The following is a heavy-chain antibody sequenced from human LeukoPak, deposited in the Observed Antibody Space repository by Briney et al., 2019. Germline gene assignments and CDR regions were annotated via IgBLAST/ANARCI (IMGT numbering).Heavy chain of an antibody. Sequence: ASVKVSRKASGYTFTSYGISWVRQAPGQGLEWMGWISAYNGNTNYAQKLQGRVTMTTDTSTSTAYMELRSLRSDDTAVYYCARAVYCGGDCYSGFDYWGQGTLVTVSS. CDR2: ISAYNGNT. CDR3: ARAVYCGGDCYSGFDY. V-gene: IGHV1-18*01. D-gene: IGHD2-21*02. CDR1: GYTFTSYG. J-gene: IGHJ4*02.